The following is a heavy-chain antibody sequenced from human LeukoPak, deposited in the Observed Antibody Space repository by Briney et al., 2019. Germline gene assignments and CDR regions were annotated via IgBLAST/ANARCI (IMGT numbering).Heavy chain of an antibody. Sequence: PPETLSLTCTVSGGSISSYYWSWIRQLPGKGLEWIGYIYYSGSTNYNPSLKSRVTISVDTSKNQFSLKLSSVTAADTAVYYCARDQICSSTSCYQGASYYYYMDVWGKGTTVTVSS. V-gene: IGHV4-59*01. J-gene: IGHJ6*03. CDR1: GGSISSYY. CDR2: IYYSGST. CDR3: ARDQICSSTSCYQGASYYYYMDV. D-gene: IGHD2-2*01.